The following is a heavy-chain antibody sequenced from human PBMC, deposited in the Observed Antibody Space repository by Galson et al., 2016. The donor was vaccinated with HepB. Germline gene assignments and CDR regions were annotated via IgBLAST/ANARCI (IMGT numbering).Heavy chain of an antibody. CDR3: AKISLVGYNSGWGCSFDI. V-gene: IGHV3-23*01. D-gene: IGHD6-19*01. CDR2: IRGICTGT. J-gene: IGHJ3*02. Sequence: SLRLSCAASLVSISIYSMNWVRQAPGKGLDWVSAIRGICTGTSYTDSEKGRFTISRDNSKNILYLQMNSLRADDAAVYYCAKISLVGYNSGWGCSFDIWGRGTMVTVSS. CDR1: LVSISIYS.